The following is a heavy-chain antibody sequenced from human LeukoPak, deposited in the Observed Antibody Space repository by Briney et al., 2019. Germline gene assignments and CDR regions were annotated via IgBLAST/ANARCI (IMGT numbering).Heavy chain of an antibody. CDR2: VKEDGTTK. Sequence: GGSLRLSCAASGFSFTKYWMSWVPQAPGKGLEWVANVKEDGTTKQYVDSVKGRFTISRDNAKNSLYLQMDSVRAGDTAVYYCVSQEVVPHWGQGTLVSVSS. D-gene: IGHD2-15*01. CDR1: GFSFTKYW. V-gene: IGHV3-7*01. J-gene: IGHJ4*02. CDR3: VSQEVVPH.